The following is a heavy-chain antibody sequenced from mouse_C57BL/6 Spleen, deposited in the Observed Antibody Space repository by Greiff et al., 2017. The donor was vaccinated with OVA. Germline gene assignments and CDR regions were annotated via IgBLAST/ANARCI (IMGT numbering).Heavy chain of an antibody. D-gene: IGHD3-2*02. CDR2: ISDGGSYT. V-gene: IGHV5-4*03. CDR1: GFTFSSYA. Sequence: DVKLVESGGGLVKPGGSLKLSCAASGFTFSSYAMSWVRQTPEKRLEWVATISDGGSYTYYPDNVKGRFTISRDNAKNNLYLHMSHMKSEDTAMYYCARGGDSSGSWFAYWGQGTLVTVSA. J-gene: IGHJ3*01. CDR3: ARGGDSSGSWFAY.